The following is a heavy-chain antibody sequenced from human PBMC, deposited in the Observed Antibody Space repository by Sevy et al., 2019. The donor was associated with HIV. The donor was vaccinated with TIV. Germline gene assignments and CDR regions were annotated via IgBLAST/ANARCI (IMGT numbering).Heavy chain of an antibody. CDR3: ARDSAEVAATDAFDI. J-gene: IGHJ3*02. V-gene: IGHV3-11*01. CDR1: GFTFSDYY. Sequence: GGSLRLSCAASGFTFSDYYMSWIRQAPGKGLEWVSYISSSGSTIYYADSVKGRFTISRDNAKNSLYLQMNSLRAEDTAVYYCARDSAEVAATDAFDIWGQRTMVTVSS. CDR2: ISSSGSTI. D-gene: IGHD2-15*01.